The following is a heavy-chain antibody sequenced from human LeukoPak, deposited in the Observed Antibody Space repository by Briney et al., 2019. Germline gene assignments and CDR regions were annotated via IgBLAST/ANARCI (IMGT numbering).Heavy chain of an antibody. V-gene: IGHV5-51*01. Sequence: GESLKISCNGSGYTFTTSWIGWVRQMPGKGLEWMAIINPGDSDTRYSPSFQGQVTISADKSISTAYLQWSSLEASDTAMYYCARQGGSGVSLDYWGQGTLVTVSS. D-gene: IGHD3-10*01. CDR1: GYTFTTSW. J-gene: IGHJ4*02. CDR3: ARQGGSGVSLDY. CDR2: INPGDSDT.